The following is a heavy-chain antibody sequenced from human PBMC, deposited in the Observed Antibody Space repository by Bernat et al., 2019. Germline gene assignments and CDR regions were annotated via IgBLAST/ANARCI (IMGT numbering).Heavy chain of an antibody. CDR3: TTDYNSSSWYVLGY. CDR1: GFTFSNAW. J-gene: IGHJ4*02. D-gene: IGHD6-13*01. CDR2: IKSKTDGGTT. V-gene: IGHV3-15*07. Sequence: EVQLVESGGGLVKPGGSLRLSCAASGFTFSNAWMNWVRQAPGKGLEWVGRIKSKTDGGTTDYAAPVKGRFTISRDDSKNTLYLQMNSLKTEDTAVYYCTTDYNSSSWYVLGYWGQGTLVTVSS.